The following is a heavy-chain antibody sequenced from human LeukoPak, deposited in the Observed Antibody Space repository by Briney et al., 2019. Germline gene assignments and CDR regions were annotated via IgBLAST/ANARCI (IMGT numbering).Heavy chain of an antibody. CDR2: ISSSSSTI. CDR1: GFTFSSYT. CDR3: ARRFTMVRGVIIDDFAFDI. V-gene: IGHV3-48*01. D-gene: IGHD3-10*01. Sequence: QPGGSLRLSCAASGFTFSSYTMNWVRQAPGKGLEWVSYISSSSSTIYYADSVKGRFTISRDNSKNTLYLQMNSLRAEDTAVYYCARRFTMVRGVIIDDFAFDIWGQGTMVTVSS. J-gene: IGHJ3*02.